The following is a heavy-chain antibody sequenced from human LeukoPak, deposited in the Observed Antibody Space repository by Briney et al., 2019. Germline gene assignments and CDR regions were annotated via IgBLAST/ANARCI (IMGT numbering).Heavy chain of an antibody. CDR3: AREWGRIAVVGGPDY. V-gene: IGHV3-33*01. D-gene: IGHD6-19*01. CDR1: GFIFSNYG. J-gene: IGHJ4*02. CDR2: IWYDGHNK. Sequence: GRSLRLSCEASGFIFSNYGMHWVRQAPGKGLEWVALIWYDGHNKFHADSVKGRFTISRDNSKNTLYLQMDSLRVEDTAVYYCAREWGRIAVVGGPDYWGQGTLVTVSS.